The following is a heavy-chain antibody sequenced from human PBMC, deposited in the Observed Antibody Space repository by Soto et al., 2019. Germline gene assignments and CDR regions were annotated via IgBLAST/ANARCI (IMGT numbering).Heavy chain of an antibody. J-gene: IGHJ5*02. V-gene: IGHV1-18*01. Sequence: GASVKVSCKASGYTLTSYGISWVRQAPGQGLEWMGWISAYNGNTNYAQKLQGRVTMTTDTSTSTAYMELRSLRSDDTAVYYCARGEDTIFGVVIMSGRPNWFDPWGQGTLVTVSS. D-gene: IGHD3-3*01. CDR1: GYTLTSYG. CDR2: ISAYNGNT. CDR3: ARGEDTIFGVVIMSGRPNWFDP.